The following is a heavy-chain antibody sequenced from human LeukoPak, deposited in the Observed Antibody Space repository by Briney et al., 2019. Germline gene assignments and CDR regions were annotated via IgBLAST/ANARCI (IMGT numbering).Heavy chain of an antibody. V-gene: IGHV4-30-2*01. CDR1: GGSISRYS. J-gene: IGHJ4*02. CDR2: IYDSGST. D-gene: IGHD3-10*01. Sequence: SETLSLTCTVSGGSISRYSWSWIRQPPGMNLEWIGYIYDSGSTYYNPSLKSRVTISIDRSKNQFSLKVNSVTAADTAVYYCARYGGSGTYFFDYWGQGTLVTVSS. CDR3: ARYGGSGTYFFDY.